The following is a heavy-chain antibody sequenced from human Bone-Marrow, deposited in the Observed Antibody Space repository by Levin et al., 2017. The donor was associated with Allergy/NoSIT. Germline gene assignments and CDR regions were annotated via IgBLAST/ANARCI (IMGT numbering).Heavy chain of an antibody. D-gene: IGHD3-10*01. J-gene: IGHJ4*02. Sequence: GESLKISCQLSGYSFTTYWITWVRQLPGKGLEWMGTINPDDSYTKYSPSFQGHVTISIDKPISTAYLQWRSLKASDTAMYFCARHYHYSFAYWGQGTLVTVSS. CDR2: INPDDSYT. CDR1: GYSFTTYW. CDR3: ARHYHYSFAY. V-gene: IGHV5-10-1*01.